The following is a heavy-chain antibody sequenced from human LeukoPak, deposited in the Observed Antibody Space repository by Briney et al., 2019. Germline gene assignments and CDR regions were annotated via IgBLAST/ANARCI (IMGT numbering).Heavy chain of an antibody. Sequence: GGSLRLSCAASGFTFSNAWMSWVRQAPGKGLEWVGRIKTKTEGGTTDYAAPVKGRFTISRDDSKNTVYLQMNSLKTEDTAVYYCASYGSGSHDYWGQGSLVTVSS. D-gene: IGHD3-10*01. CDR3: ASYGSGSHDY. J-gene: IGHJ4*02. V-gene: IGHV3-15*01. CDR2: IKTKTEGGTT. CDR1: GFTFSNAW.